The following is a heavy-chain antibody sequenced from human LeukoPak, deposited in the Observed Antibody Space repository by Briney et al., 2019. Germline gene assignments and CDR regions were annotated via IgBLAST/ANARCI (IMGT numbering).Heavy chain of an antibody. J-gene: IGHJ4*02. CDR3: ARDPYYYDSSGYYYDY. V-gene: IGHV3-11*01. Sequence: NPGGSLRLSCAASGFTFSDYYMSWIRQAPGKGLEWVSYISSSGSTIYYADSVKGRVTISRDNAKNSLYLQMNSLRAEDTAVYYCARDPYYYDSSGYYYDYWGQGTLVTVSS. CDR1: GFTFSDYY. CDR2: ISSSGSTI. D-gene: IGHD3-22*01.